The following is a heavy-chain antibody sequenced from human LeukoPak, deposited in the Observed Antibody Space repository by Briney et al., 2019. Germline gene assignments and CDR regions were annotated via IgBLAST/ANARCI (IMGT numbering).Heavy chain of an antibody. Sequence: SETLSLACAVSGGSFSGYYWSWIRQPPGKGLEWIGEIHHSGSTNYNPSLKSRVTISVDTSKNQFSLKLSSVTAADTAVYYCAGDSVTMVRGVDYWGQGTLVTVSS. V-gene: IGHV4-34*01. J-gene: IGHJ4*02. CDR3: AGDSVTMVRGVDY. CDR1: GGSFSGYY. CDR2: IHHSGST. D-gene: IGHD3-10*01.